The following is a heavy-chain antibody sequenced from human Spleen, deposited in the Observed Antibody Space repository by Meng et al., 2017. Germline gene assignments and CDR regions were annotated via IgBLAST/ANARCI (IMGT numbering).Heavy chain of an antibody. Sequence: GESLKISCAASGFTFSSYAMHWVRQAPGKGLEWVAVISYDGSNKYYADSVKGRFTISRDNSKNTLYLQMNSLRAEDTAVYYCARVTTMVRGRVGSYYHYFGMDVWGQGTTVTVSS. D-gene: IGHD3-10*01. V-gene: IGHV3-30*04. CDR2: ISYDGSNK. CDR1: GFTFSSYA. J-gene: IGHJ6*02. CDR3: ARVTTMVRGRVGSYYHYFGMDV.